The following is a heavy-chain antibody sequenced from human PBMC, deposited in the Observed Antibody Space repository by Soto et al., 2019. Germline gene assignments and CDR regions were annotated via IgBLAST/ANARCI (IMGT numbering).Heavy chain of an antibody. CDR3: ARKQRTYYYDSSGYYYYFDY. Sequence: QVQLQQWGAGLLKPSETLSLTCAVYGGSFSGYYWSWIRQPPGKGLEWIGEINHSGSTNYNPSLKSRVTISVDPSKNQFSLKLSSVTAADTAVYYCARKQRTYYYDSSGYYYYFDYWGQGTLVTVSS. CDR1: GGSFSGYY. V-gene: IGHV4-34*01. D-gene: IGHD3-22*01. J-gene: IGHJ4*02. CDR2: INHSGST.